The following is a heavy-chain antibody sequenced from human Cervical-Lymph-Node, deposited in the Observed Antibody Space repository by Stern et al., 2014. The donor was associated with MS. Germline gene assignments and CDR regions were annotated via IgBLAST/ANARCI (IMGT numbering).Heavy chain of an antibody. CDR1: GGSISSYY. CDR3: ARAPLEGKYYYYYYGMDV. CDR2: IYYSGST. Sequence: QVQLQESGPGLVKPSETLSLTCTVSGGSISSYYWSWIRQPPGKGLEWIGYIYYSGSTNYNPSLKSRVTISVDTSKNQFSLKLSSVTAADTAVYYCARAPLEGKYYYYYYGMDVWGQGTTVTVSS. D-gene: IGHD1-1*01. V-gene: IGHV4-59*01. J-gene: IGHJ6*02.